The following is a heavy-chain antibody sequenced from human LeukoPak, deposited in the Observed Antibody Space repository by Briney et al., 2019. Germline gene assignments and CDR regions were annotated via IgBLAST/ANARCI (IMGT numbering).Heavy chain of an antibody. CDR2: ISPYNGNT. Sequence: ASVKASCKASGYTFTSYGISWVRQAPGQGLEWMGWISPYNGNTNYAQKLQGRVTMTTDTSTTTAYMELRSLRSDDTAVYYCAREMATIVNQFDYWGQGTLVTVSS. CDR1: GYTFTSYG. CDR3: AREMATIVNQFDY. D-gene: IGHD5-24*01. V-gene: IGHV1-18*01. J-gene: IGHJ4*02.